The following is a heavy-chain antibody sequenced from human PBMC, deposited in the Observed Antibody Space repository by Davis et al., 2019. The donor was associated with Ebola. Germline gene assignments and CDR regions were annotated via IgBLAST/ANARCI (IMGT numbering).Heavy chain of an antibody. CDR2: TYYRSKWYD. D-gene: IGHD3-16*01. V-gene: IGHV6-1*01. J-gene: IGHJ4*02. CDR1: GDSVASNNAA. CDR3: AREEKGSYGFEC. Sequence: SQTLSLTCAISGDSVASNNAAWNWIRLSPSRGLEWLGRTYYRSKWYDDYAVSVKSRININPDTSKNQFSLQLNSVTPKDTAVYYCAREEKGSYGFECWGQGTLVTVSS.